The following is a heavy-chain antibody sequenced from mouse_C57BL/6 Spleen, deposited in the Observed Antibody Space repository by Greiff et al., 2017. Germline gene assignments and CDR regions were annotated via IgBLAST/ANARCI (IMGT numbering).Heavy chain of an antibody. V-gene: IGHV1-64*01. Sequence: VQLQQPGAELVKPGASVKLSCKASGYTFTSYWMHWVKQRPGQGLEWIGMIHPNSGSTNYNEKFKSKATLTVDKSASTAYMQLSSLTSEDSAVYYCARRPTFYAMDYWGQGTSVTVSS. CDR1: GYTFTSYW. J-gene: IGHJ4*01. CDR2: IHPNSGST. CDR3: ARRPTFYAMDY. D-gene: IGHD5-5*01.